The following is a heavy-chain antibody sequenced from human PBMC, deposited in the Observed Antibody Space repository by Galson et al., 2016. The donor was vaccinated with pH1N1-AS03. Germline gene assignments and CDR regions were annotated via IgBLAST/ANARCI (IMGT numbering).Heavy chain of an antibody. CDR3: AKGYTGSNWVYNWYFDF. D-gene: IGHD5/OR15-5a*01. Sequence: SLRLSCAASGFSFRSYALSWVRQTPGKGLEWVSGISGSGEMTFYADSVKGRFTISRDTSRNTVYLQMNSLSAEDTAVYICAKGYTGSNWVYNWYFDFWGRGTLVTVSS. V-gene: IGHV3-23*01. J-gene: IGHJ2*01. CDR2: ISGSGEMT. CDR1: GFSFRSYA.